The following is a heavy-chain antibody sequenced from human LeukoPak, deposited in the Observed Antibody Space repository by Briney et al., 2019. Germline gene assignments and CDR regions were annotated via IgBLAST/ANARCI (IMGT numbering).Heavy chain of an antibody. CDR3: ARVAYDSSGYYHHYFDY. J-gene: IGHJ4*02. D-gene: IGHD3-22*01. V-gene: IGHV3-74*01. CDR1: GITFSSTW. Sequence: PGGPLRLSCGASGITFSSTWMHWGPRSPGKGRVGLSRFNSVGSSTSYADSVKGRFTISRDNAKNTLYLQMNSLRAEDTAVYYCARVAYDSSGYYHHYFDYWGQGTLVTVSS. CDR2: FNSVGSST.